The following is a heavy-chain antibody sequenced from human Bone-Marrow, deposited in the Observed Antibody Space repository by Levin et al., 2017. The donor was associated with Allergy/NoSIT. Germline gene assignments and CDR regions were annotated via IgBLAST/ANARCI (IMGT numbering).Heavy chain of an antibody. V-gene: IGHV2-5*02. Sequence: SGPTLVKPPQTLTLTCAFSGLSVSSSGVAVGWIRQPPGKALEWLAIIYWDDDKRYSSSLKSRLTITKDTSKNQVVLTMTNMDPVDTATYYCAYRFRVAGRDCSGGTCYRGYGYWGQGTLVTVSS. D-gene: IGHD2-15*01. CDR1: GLSVSSSGVA. CDR3: AYRFRVAGRDCSGGTCYRGYGY. J-gene: IGHJ4*02. CDR2: IYWDDDK.